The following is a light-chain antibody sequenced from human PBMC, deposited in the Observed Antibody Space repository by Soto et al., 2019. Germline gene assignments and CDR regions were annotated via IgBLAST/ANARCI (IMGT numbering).Light chain of an antibody. V-gene: IGKV1-6*01. CDR3: LQDYDYPFT. Sequence: AIQMTQSPSSLSAFVGDRVIITCRASQDIRNNLGWYQQKPGKAPKLLISAASSLRSGVPSRFSGSGSGKDFALTIASLQPEDFATYYCLQDYDYPFTFGPGTKVDF. CDR1: QDIRNN. J-gene: IGKJ3*01. CDR2: AAS.